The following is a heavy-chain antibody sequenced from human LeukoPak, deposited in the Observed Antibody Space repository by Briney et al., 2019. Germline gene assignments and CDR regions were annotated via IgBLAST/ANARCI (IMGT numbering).Heavy chain of an antibody. Sequence: ASVKVSCKASGYTFTSYYMHWVRQAPGQGLEWMGIINPSGGSTSYAQKFQGRVTMTRDTSTGTVYTELSSLRSEDTAVYYCARRDRRGFNWFDPWGQGTLVTVSS. CDR1: GYTFTSYY. V-gene: IGHV1-46*01. D-gene: IGHD5-12*01. CDR2: INPSGGST. J-gene: IGHJ5*02. CDR3: ARRDRRGFNWFDP.